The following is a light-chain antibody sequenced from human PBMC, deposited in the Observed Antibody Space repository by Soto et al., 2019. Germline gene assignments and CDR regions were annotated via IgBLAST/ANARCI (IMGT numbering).Light chain of an antibody. J-gene: IGKJ4*01. Sequence: EIVMKQSPATLSVSPGERATLSCRASQSVGSNLAWYQQKPGQAPRLLISGASTRAPGIPARISGSGSGTEFTLTLRSLQSEDSAVYYCQQYNNWPLTFGGGTKVGIK. CDR2: GAS. CDR1: QSVGSN. CDR3: QQYNNWPLT. V-gene: IGKV3-15*01.